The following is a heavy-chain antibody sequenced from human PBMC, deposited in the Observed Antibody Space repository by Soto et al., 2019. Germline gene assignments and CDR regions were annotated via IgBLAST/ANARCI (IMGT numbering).Heavy chain of an antibody. J-gene: IGHJ4*02. D-gene: IGHD2-15*01. V-gene: IGHV1-3*01. Sequence: ASVKVSCKASGYTFTSYGISWVRQAPGQRLEWMGWINAGNGNTKYSQKFQGRVTITRDTSASTAYMELSSLRSEDTAVYYCARGYCSGGSCYPSDYCGQGTLVTVSS. CDR3: ARGYCSGGSCYPSDY. CDR2: INAGNGNT. CDR1: GYTFTSYG.